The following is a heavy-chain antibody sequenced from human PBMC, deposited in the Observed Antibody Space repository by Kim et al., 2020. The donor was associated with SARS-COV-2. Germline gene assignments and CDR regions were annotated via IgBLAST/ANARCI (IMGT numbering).Heavy chain of an antibody. V-gene: IGHV3-33*01. Sequence: GGSRRLSCAASGFTFSSYGMHWVRQAPGKGLEWVAVIWYDGSNKYYADSVKGRFTISRDNSKNTMYLQMNSLRAEDTAVYYCARDHASRAPKYYYDSSGYLRHYYGMDVWGQGNTVTVSS. D-gene: IGHD3-22*01. CDR3: ARDHASRAPKYYYDSSGYLRHYYGMDV. CDR1: GFTFSSYG. J-gene: IGHJ6*02. CDR2: IWYDGSNK.